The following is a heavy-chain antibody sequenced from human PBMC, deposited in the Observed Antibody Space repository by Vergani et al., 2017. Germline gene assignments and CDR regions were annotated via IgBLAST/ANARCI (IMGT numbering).Heavy chain of an antibody. D-gene: IGHD5-18*01. CDR2: ISYDGSNK. V-gene: IGHV3-30*18. J-gene: IGHJ6*02. CDR3: AKDHEYSYGSYGMDV. Sequence: QVQLVESGGGLVQPGRSLRLSFSASGFPFSSYGIHLVRPAPGKGLELVGVISYDGSNKYYADSVKGRFTSSRDNSKNTLYLQMNSLRAEDTAVYYCAKDHEYSYGSYGMDVWGQGTTVTVSS. CDR1: GFPFSSYG.